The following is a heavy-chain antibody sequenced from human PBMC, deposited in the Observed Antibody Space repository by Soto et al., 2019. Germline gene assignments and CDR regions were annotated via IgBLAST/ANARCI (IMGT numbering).Heavy chain of an antibody. Sequence: EVQLVESGGGLVQPGGSLRLSCAASGFTVSSNYMSWVRQAPGKGLEWVSVIYSGGSTYYADSVKGRFTISRDNSKNTLYLQMNSLRAEDTAVYYCARDRGGYYYYSMDVWGQGTTVTVSS. CDR1: GFTVSSNY. D-gene: IGHD3-10*01. CDR3: ARDRGGYYYYSMDV. V-gene: IGHV3-66*01. J-gene: IGHJ6*02. CDR2: IYSGGST.